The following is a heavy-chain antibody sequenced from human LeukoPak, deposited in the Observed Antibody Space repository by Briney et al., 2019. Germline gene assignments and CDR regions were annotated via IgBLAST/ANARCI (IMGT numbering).Heavy chain of an antibody. V-gene: IGHV3-21*01. CDR1: GFTLSSYS. CDR3: ARTYCSGGSCYSGAFDI. D-gene: IGHD2-15*01. Sequence: GGSLRLSCAAPGFTLSSYSMNWVRQAPGKGLEWVSFISSSRGYINYADSVKGRFTISRDNAKNSLYLQINSLRAEDTAVYYCARTYCSGGSCYSGAFDIWGQGTIVTVSS. CDR2: ISSSRGYI. J-gene: IGHJ3*02.